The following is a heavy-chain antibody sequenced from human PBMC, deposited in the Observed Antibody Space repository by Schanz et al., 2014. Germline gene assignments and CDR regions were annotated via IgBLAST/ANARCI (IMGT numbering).Heavy chain of an antibody. V-gene: IGHV1-46*01. Sequence: QVQLVQSGADVKKPGASVKVSCKASGNTLSAYYIHWIRQAPGQGLEWMATINPSGGSTSFAQKFLGRVTITADKSTSTAYMELKSLRSADTAVYYCATIGVNDYWRFGLDLWGQGTTVTVSS. D-gene: IGHD3-16*01. CDR2: INPSGGST. CDR3: ATIGVNDYWRFGLDL. CDR1: GNTLSAYY. J-gene: IGHJ6*02.